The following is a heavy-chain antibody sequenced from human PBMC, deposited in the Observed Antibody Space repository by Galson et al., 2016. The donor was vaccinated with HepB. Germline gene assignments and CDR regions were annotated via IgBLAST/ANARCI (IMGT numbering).Heavy chain of an antibody. J-gene: IGHJ3*02. V-gene: IGHV4-39*01. Sequence: SETLSLTCTVSSGSISSSRYYWGWIRRPPGKGLEWIGSVYYSGTAYYDPSLKSRVSISVDTSKNQFSLRLSSVTAGDTAVYFCASHCGGDCYNNLADAFDIWGRGTMVTVSS. CDR3: ASHCGGDCYNNLADAFDI. CDR2: VYYSGTA. CDR1: SGSISSSRYY. D-gene: IGHD2-21*01.